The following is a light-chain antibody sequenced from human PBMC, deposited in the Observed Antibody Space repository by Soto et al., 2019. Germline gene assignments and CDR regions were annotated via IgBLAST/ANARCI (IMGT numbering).Light chain of an antibody. CDR2: DAS. CDR1: QNIRSS. J-gene: IGKJ5*01. CDR3: QQYNNWPIT. Sequence: EVVLTPSPASLSASPGDRVTLSCRASQNIRSSLACYQQRPGQAPRLPIYDASTRATGIPPRFSGGGSGTEFTVTISSLQSEDFAVYYCQQYNNWPITFGQGTRLEIK. V-gene: IGKV3-15*01.